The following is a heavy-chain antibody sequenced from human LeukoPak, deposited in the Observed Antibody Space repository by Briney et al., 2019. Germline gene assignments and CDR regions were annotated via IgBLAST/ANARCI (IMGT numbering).Heavy chain of an antibody. CDR3: AREGSGSYSGGRGRIDY. CDR2: INHSGST. D-gene: IGHD1-26*01. CDR1: GGSFSGYY. V-gene: IGHV4-34*01. Sequence: SEILSLTCAVYGGSFSGYYWSWIRQPPGKGLEWIGEINHSGSTNYNPSLKSRVTISVDTSKNQFSLKLSSVTAADTAVYYCAREGSGSYSGGRGRIDYWGQGTLVTVSS. J-gene: IGHJ4*02.